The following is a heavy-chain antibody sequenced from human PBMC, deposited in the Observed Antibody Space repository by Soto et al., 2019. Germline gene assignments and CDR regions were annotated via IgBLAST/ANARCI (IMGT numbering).Heavy chain of an antibody. CDR3: ARVDFWSGSDYYGMDV. Sequence: PSETLSLTCTVSGGSISSYYWSWIRQPPGKGLEWIGYIYYSGSTNYNPSLKSRVTISVDTSKNQFSLKLSSVTAADTAVHYCARVDFWSGSDYYGMDVWGQGTTVTVSS. J-gene: IGHJ6*02. D-gene: IGHD3-3*01. CDR2: IYYSGST. CDR1: GGSISSYY. V-gene: IGHV4-59*01.